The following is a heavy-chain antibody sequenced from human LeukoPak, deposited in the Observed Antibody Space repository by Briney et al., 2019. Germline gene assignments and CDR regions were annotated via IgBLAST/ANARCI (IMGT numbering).Heavy chain of an antibody. CDR2: MNPNSGNT. D-gene: IGHD6-13*01. V-gene: IGHV1-8*01. J-gene: IGHJ4*02. CDR1: GYTFTSYD. Sequence: ASVKVSCKASGYTFTSYDINWVRQATGQGREWMGWMNPNSGNTGYAQKFQGRVTITRNTSISTAYMELSSLRSEDTAVYYCARPRYSSSAKLYYFDYWGQGTLVTVSS. CDR3: ARPRYSSSAKLYYFDY.